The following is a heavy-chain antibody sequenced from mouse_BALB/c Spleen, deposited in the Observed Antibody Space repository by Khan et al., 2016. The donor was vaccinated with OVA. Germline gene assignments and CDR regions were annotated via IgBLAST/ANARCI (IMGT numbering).Heavy chain of an antibody. J-gene: IGHJ4*01. D-gene: IGHD2-4*01. V-gene: IGHV3-1*02. Sequence: EVQLQESGPDLVKPSQSLSLTCTVTGYSITSDYTWHWIRQFPGNKLEWMGYIHYSGSTNYNPSLNSRISITRDTSKNQFFQQLNSVTTEDTATYYCARIYDYGSYAMDYWGQGTSVTVSS. CDR1: GYSITSDYT. CDR2: IHYSGST. CDR3: ARIYDYGSYAMDY.